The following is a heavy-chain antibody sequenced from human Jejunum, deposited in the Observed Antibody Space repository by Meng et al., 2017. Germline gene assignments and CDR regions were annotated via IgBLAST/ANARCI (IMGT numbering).Heavy chain of an antibody. J-gene: IGHJ4*02. D-gene: IGHD4-11*01. Sequence: QVKLQQWGAGLLKPSETLSLTCAVYGGSISDYYWTWVRQPPGKGLEWIGEINDSGSTTYNPSLKSRVTISVDTSKSQFYLRVSSVTAADTAVYYCARGNEYSNYGADFWGQGTLVTVSS. V-gene: IGHV4-34*01. CDR2: INDSGST. CDR1: GGSISDYY. CDR3: ARGNEYSNYGADF.